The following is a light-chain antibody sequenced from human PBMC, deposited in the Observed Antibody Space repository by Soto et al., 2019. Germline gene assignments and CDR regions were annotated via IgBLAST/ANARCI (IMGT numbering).Light chain of an antibody. Sequence: EIVLTQSPATLSLSPGERATLSCRASQSVSSYLAWYQRKPGQAPRLLIYDASNRATGIPLRFSGSGSGTDFTLTISSLEPQDFAVYYCQQRSNWPRRTFGQGTKLEIK. CDR2: DAS. CDR3: QQRSNWPRRT. V-gene: IGKV3-11*01. J-gene: IGKJ2*01. CDR1: QSVSSY.